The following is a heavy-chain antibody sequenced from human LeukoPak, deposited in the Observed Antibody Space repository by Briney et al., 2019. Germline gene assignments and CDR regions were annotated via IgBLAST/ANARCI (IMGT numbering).Heavy chain of an antibody. Sequence: PGGSLRLSCAASGFTFRSYAMSWVRQAPGKGLEWVSAISGSGGSTYYAYSVKGRFTISRDNSKNTLYLQMNTLRAEDTAVYYCASYDRSGSYHYFDYWGQGTLVTVSS. J-gene: IGHJ4*02. CDR3: ASYDRSGSYHYFDY. V-gene: IGHV3-23*01. CDR2: ISGSGGST. CDR1: GFTFRSYA. D-gene: IGHD3-22*01.